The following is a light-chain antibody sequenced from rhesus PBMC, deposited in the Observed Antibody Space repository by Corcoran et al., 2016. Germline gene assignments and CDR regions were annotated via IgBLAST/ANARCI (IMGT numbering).Light chain of an antibody. V-gene: IGKV1-28*02. CDR2: AAS. J-gene: IGKJ4*01. Sequence: DIQMIQSPSSLSASVGDTVTITCRASQGISSYLNWFQQKPGKAPKPLIFAASSLESGVPSRFSGRGSGTEFTLTISSLPPEDFAAYYCLQYSSSPLTFGGGTKVGIK. CDR3: LQYSSSPLT. CDR1: QGISSY.